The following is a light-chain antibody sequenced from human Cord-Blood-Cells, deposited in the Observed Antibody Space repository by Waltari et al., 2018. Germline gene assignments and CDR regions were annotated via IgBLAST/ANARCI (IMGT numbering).Light chain of an antibody. J-gene: IGLJ2*01. Sequence: SYDLTQPPSVSVSPGQTASITCSGDKLGDKYACWYQQKPGQSPVLGTYQDSKRPSGIPERFSGSNSGNTATLTISGTQAMDEADYYCQAWDSSTVVFGGGTKLTVL. CDR3: QAWDSSTVV. CDR1: KLGDKY. V-gene: IGLV3-1*01. CDR2: QDS.